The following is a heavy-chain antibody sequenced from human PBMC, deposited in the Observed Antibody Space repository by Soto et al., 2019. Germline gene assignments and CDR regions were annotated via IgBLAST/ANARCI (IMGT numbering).Heavy chain of an antibody. J-gene: IGHJ6*02. Sequence: QVQLVESGGGVVQPGRSLRLSCAASGFTFSSYGMHWVRQAPGKGLEWVAVISYDGSNKYYADSVKGRFTISRDNSKNPLFLQRNSLRAEDTAVYYCAKDLLRPGRAYGMDVWGQGTTVTVSS. D-gene: IGHD6-25*01. CDR3: AKDLLRPGRAYGMDV. CDR1: GFTFSSYG. V-gene: IGHV3-30*18. CDR2: ISYDGSNK.